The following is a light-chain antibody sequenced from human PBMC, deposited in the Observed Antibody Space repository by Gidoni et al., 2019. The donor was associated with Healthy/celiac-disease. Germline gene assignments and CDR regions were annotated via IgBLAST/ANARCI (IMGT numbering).Light chain of an antibody. CDR3: NSRDSSGNHRYV. CDR1: SLRSYY. CDR2: GKN. J-gene: IGLJ1*01. Sequence: SSELTQDPAVSLGFGQTVRITCQGDSLRSYYESWYQQKPGQAPVLVIYGKNNRPSVIPDRFSGSSSGNTASLTITGAQAEDEADYYCNSRDSSGNHRYVFGTGTKVTVL. V-gene: IGLV3-19*01.